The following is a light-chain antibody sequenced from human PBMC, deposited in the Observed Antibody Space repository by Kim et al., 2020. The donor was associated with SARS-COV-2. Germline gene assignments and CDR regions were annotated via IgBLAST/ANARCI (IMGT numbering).Light chain of an antibody. Sequence: IGLTQSPSSLSSSTGESATITCRASQSLGSYLAWYQQKPGQAPRVLIYDASNLFTGIPSRFSGSGSGTYFTLTISCLEPEDFAVYYCQQHNGWPRTFGQGTKVDIK. J-gene: IGKJ1*01. V-gene: IGKV3-11*01. CDR1: QSLGSY. CDR3: QQHNGWPRT. CDR2: DAS.